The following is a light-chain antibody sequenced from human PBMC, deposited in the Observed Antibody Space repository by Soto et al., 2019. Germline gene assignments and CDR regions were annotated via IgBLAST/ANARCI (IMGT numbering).Light chain of an antibody. Sequence: EIVLTQSPGTLSLSPGERATLSCRASQSVSSSYLAWYQQKPGQAPRLLIYGASSRATGIPDRFSGSGSGTDFTLTISRLEPEDFAVYYCQQYGSSTTWTFGXGTKV. J-gene: IGKJ1*01. V-gene: IGKV3-20*01. CDR2: GAS. CDR1: QSVSSSY. CDR3: QQYGSSTTWT.